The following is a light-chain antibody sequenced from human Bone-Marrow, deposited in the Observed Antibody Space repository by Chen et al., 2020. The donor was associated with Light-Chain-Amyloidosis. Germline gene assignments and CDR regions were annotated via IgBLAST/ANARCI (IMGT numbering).Light chain of an antibody. CDR2: DDS. V-gene: IGLV3-21*02. CDR1: NIGSTS. Sequence: SYVLTQPSSVSVAPGQTATIACGGNNIGSTSVHWYQQTPGQAPLLVVYDDSDRPSGIPERLSGSNSGNTATLTISRVEAGDEADYYCQVWDRSSDRPVFGGQDQADRP. CDR3: QVWDRSSDRPV. J-gene: IGLJ3*02.